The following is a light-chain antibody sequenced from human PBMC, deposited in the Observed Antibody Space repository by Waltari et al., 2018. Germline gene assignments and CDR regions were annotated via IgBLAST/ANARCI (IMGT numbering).Light chain of an antibody. V-gene: IGKV3D-15*01. CDR2: DAS. CDR1: QSVSTK. Sequence: EIVMTQSPATLSVSPGEGVTLSCRASQSVSTKLAWYQLKPGQAPRLLIYDASSRATGIPARFSDSGSGTEFTLTISSLQSEDFALYYCQQYHNWPPWTFGQGTKVEIK. J-gene: IGKJ1*01. CDR3: QQYHNWPPWT.